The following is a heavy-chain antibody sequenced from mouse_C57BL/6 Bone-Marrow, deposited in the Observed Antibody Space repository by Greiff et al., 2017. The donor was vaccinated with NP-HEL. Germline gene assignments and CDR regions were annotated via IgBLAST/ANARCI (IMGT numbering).Heavy chain of an antibody. CDR2: ISDGGSYT. Sequence: VQLKESGGGLVKPGGSLKLSCAASGFTFSSYAMSWVRQTPEKRLEWVATISDGGSYTYYPDNVKGRFTISRDNAKNNLYLQMSHLKSEDTAMYYCARERGLGRAEDYFDYWGQGTTLTVSS. J-gene: IGHJ2*01. V-gene: IGHV5-4*01. D-gene: IGHD4-1*01. CDR3: ARERGLGRAEDYFDY. CDR1: GFTFSSYA.